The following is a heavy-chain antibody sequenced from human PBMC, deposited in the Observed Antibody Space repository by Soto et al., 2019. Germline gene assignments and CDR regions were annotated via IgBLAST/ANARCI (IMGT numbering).Heavy chain of an antibody. CDR2: IYYSGST. V-gene: IGHV4-31*03. D-gene: IGHD3-22*01. J-gene: IGHJ1*01. CDR3: AIYDGSGSRGFQH. Sequence: QVQLQESGPGLVKPSQTLSLTCTVSGGSISSGAYYWSWIRQHPGKGLEWIGYIYYSGSTYYNPSLKSRVTISVDTSKNQFSLKLSSVTAADTAVYYCAIYDGSGSRGFQHWGQGTLVTVSS. CDR1: GGSISSGAYY.